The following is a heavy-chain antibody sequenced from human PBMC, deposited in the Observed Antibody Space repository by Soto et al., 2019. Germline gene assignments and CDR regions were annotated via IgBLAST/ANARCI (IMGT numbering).Heavy chain of an antibody. CDR1: GYTFTGYY. Sequence: EASVKVSCKASGYTFTGYYMHWVRQAPGQGLEWMGWINPNSGGTNYAQKFQGWVTMTRDTSISTAYMELSRLRSDDTAVYYCARGVATIRDYYYYYYGMDVWGQGTTVTVSS. CDR3: ARGVATIRDYYYYYYGMDV. V-gene: IGHV1-2*04. CDR2: INPNSGGT. D-gene: IGHD5-12*01. J-gene: IGHJ6*02.